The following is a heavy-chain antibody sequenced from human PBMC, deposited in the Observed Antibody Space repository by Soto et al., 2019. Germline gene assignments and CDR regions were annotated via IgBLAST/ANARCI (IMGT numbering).Heavy chain of an antibody. CDR1: GNTFTNYY. Sequence: QVQLMQSGAEVKKPGASVKVSCKASGNTFTNYYIHWVRQAPGQGLEWMGTINPSGGHTTYAQKFLGRVTMTRDTSTSTLYMELTSLRSEDTAVYYCARGVHVVVVTAAFDYWGQGTLLTVSS. V-gene: IGHV1-46*01. D-gene: IGHD2-21*02. CDR3: ARGVHVVVVTAAFDY. J-gene: IGHJ4*02. CDR2: INPSGGHT.